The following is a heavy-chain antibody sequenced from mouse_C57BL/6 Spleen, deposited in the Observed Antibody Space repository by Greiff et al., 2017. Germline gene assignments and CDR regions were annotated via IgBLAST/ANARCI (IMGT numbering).Heavy chain of an antibody. CDR2: IDPSDSYT. CDR1: GYTFTSYW. Sequence: QVQLQQPGAELVKPGASVKLSCKASGYTFTSYWMQWVKQRPGQGLEWIGEIDPSDSYTTYNQKFKGKATLTVDTSSSTAYMQLSSRTSEDSAVYYCARRDGRGVYFDVWGTGTTVTVSS. J-gene: IGHJ1*03. D-gene: IGHD1-1*01. V-gene: IGHV1-50*01. CDR3: ARRDGRGVYFDV.